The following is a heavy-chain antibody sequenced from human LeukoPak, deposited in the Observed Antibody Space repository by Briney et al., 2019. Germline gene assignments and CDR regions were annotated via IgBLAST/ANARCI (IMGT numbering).Heavy chain of an antibody. CDR1: GGSISGYF. J-gene: IGHJ4*02. CDR2: IHYSGST. Sequence: SETLSLTCTVSGGSISGYFWSWIRQPPGKRLEWIGYIHYSGSTNYNPSPNSRVTISVDTSKNQFSLRLSSVIAADTAVYYCARYGITIVRGGKYYFDSWGQGTLVTVSS. V-gene: IGHV4-59*08. CDR3: ARYGITIVRGGKYYFDS. D-gene: IGHD3-10*01.